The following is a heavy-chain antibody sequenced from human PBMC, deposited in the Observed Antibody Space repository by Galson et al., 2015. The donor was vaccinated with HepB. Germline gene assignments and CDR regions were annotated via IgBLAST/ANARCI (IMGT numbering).Heavy chain of an antibody. CDR1: GFTFSSYG. Sequence: SLRLSCAASGFTFSSYGMHWVRQAPGKGLEWVAVISYDGSNKYYADSVKGRFTISRDNSKNTLYLQMNSLRAEDTAVYYCAKDSDNCSGGSCYSNYYYYYYMDVWGKGTTVTVSS. CDR2: ISYDGSNK. D-gene: IGHD2-15*01. V-gene: IGHV3-30*18. CDR3: AKDSDNCSGGSCYSNYYYYYYMDV. J-gene: IGHJ6*03.